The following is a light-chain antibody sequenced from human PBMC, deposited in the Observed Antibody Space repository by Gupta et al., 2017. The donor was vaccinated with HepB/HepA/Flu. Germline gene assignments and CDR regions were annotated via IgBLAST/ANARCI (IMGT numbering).Light chain of an antibody. Sequence: ALTQPPSASGSPGQSVTISCTGTSSDVGGYNYVSWYQQHPGKAPKLMIYEVSKRPSGVPDRFSGSESGNTASLTVSGLQAEDEADYYCNSYAGSNNLVFGGGTKLTVL. CDR3: NSYAGSNNLV. J-gene: IGLJ2*01. V-gene: IGLV2-8*01. CDR2: EVS. CDR1: SSDVGGYNY.